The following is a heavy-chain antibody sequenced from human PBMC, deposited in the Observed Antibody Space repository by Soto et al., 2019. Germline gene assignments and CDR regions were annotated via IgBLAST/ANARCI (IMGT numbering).Heavy chain of an antibody. D-gene: IGHD3-10*01. CDR3: ARGLGAYYYGSGSYYLNYYYYMDV. J-gene: IGHJ6*03. CDR1: GGSFSGYY. CDR2: INHSGST. Sequence: QVQLQQWGAGLLKPSETLSLTCAVYGGSFSGYYWSWIRQPPGKGLEWIGEINHSGSTNYNPSLKGRVTISVDTSKNQFSLRLSSVTAADTAVYYCARGLGAYYYGSGSYYLNYYYYMDVWGKGTTVTVSS. V-gene: IGHV4-34*01.